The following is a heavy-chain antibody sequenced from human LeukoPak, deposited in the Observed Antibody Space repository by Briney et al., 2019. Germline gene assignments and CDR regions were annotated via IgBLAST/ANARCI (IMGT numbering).Heavy chain of an antibody. J-gene: IGHJ4*02. V-gene: IGHV4-39*07. CDR3: ASNNHRDGYSYGDYYFDY. Sequence: ASETLSLTCTVSGDSISTYYWGWIRQPPGKGLEWIGSIYYSGSTYYNPSLKSRVTISVDTSKNQFSLKLRSVTAADTAVYYCASNNHRDGYSYGDYYFDYWGQGTLVTVSS. D-gene: IGHD5-18*01. CDR1: GDSISTYY. CDR2: IYYSGST.